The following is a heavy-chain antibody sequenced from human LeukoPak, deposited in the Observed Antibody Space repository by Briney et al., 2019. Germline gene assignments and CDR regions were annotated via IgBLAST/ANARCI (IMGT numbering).Heavy chain of an antibody. CDR2: INPSAGST. CDR1: GYTFTSYY. D-gene: IGHD5-18*01. Sequence: ASVMVSCKASGYTFTSYYMHWVRQAPGLGLEWMGIINPSAGSTNYAQKFQGRVTMTRDTSTSTVYMELSSLRSEDTAVYYCARVLLGYSYDYWGQGTLVTVSS. J-gene: IGHJ4*02. V-gene: IGHV1-46*01. CDR3: ARVLLGYSYDY.